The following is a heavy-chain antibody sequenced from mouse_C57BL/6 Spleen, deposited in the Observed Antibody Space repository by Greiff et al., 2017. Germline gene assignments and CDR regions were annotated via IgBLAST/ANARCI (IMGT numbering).Heavy chain of an antibody. J-gene: IGHJ3*01. Sequence: VQLQESGAELVKPGASVKMSCKASGYTFTSYWITWVKQRPGQGLEWIGDIYPGSGSTNYNEKFKSQATLTVDTSSSTAYMQLSSLTSEDSAVYYCARSKGSWFAYWGQGTLVTVSA. V-gene: IGHV1-55*01. CDR2: IYPGSGST. CDR1: GYTFTSYW. CDR3: ARSKGSWFAY.